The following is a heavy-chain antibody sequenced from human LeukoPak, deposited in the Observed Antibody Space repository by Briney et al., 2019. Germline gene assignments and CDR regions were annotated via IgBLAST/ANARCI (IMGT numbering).Heavy chain of an antibody. Sequence: PSETLSLTCAVYGGSFSGYYWSWIRQPPGKGLEWIGEINHSGSTNYNPSLKSRVTISVDTSKNQFSLKLSSVTAADTAVYYCARGQRRTPYNWFDPWGQGTLVTVSS. CDR2: INHSGST. J-gene: IGHJ5*02. CDR1: GGSFSGYY. CDR3: ARGQRRTPYNWFDP. V-gene: IGHV4-34*01.